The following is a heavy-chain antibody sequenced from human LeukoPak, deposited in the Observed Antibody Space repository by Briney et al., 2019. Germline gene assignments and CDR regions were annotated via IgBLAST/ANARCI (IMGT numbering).Heavy chain of an antibody. CDR1: GGSISSYY. Sequence: SETLSLTCTVSGGSISSYYWSWIRQPPGKGLEWIGYIYYSGSTNHNPSLKSRVTISVDKSKNQFSLKLSSVTAADTAVHYCARMNVEEGTRDAFDIWGQGTMVTVSS. J-gene: IGHJ3*02. CDR2: IYYSGST. D-gene: IGHD5-24*01. V-gene: IGHV4-59*12. CDR3: ARMNVEEGTRDAFDI.